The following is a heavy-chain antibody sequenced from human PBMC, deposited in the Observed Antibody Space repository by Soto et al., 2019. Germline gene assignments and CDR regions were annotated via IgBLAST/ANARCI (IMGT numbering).Heavy chain of an antibody. CDR2: ISSSSSYI. CDR3: ARDPKLSNYDFWSGYYSGYFDY. V-gene: IGHV3-21*01. D-gene: IGHD3-3*01. CDR1: GFTFSSYS. J-gene: IGHJ4*02. Sequence: GGSLRLSCAASGFTFSSYSMNWVRQAPGKGLEWVSSISSSSSYIYYADSVKGRFTISRDNAKNSLYLQMNSLRAEDTAVYYCARDPKLSNYDFWSGYYSGYFDYWGQGTLVTVSS.